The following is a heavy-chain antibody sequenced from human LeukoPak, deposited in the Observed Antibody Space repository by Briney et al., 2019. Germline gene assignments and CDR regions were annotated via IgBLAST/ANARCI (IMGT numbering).Heavy chain of an antibody. Sequence: SVKVSCTASGGTFISYAISWVRQAPGQGLEWMGGIIPIFGTANYAQKFQGRVTITADESTSTAYMELSSLRSEDTAVYYCATGSGWYDFLAADYWGQGTLVTVSS. CDR1: GGTFISYA. CDR2: IIPIFGTA. CDR3: ATGSGWYDFLAADY. V-gene: IGHV1-69*13. J-gene: IGHJ4*02. D-gene: IGHD6-19*01.